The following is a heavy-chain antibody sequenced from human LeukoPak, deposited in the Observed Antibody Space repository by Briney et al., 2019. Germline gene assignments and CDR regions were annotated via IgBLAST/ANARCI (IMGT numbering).Heavy chain of an antibody. Sequence: GASVKVSCKASGYTFTVYYMHWVRQAPGQGLGWMGWINPNSGGTNYAQKFQGRVTMTRDTSISTAYMELSRLRSDDTAVYYCARVPIGRYCSGGSCSDFSDYWGQGTLVTVSS. J-gene: IGHJ4*02. D-gene: IGHD2-15*01. CDR3: ARVPIGRYCSGGSCSDFSDY. CDR1: GYTFTVYY. CDR2: INPNSGGT. V-gene: IGHV1-2*02.